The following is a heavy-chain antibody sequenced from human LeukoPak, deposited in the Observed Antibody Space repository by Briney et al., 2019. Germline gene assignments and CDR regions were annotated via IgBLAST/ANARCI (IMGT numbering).Heavy chain of an antibody. CDR1: GFTFSDFE. J-gene: IGHJ6*03. CDR2: ISTSGSSI. D-gene: IGHD5-12*01. V-gene: IGHV3-48*03. Sequence: GGSLRLSCTASGFTFSDFEMNWVRQAPGKGLECVSYISTSGSSIYYADSVKGRFTISRDNAKNSLYLQMNSLRAEDTALYYCARYSGYDSYYYYYMDVWGKGTTVTVSS. CDR3: ARYSGYDSYYYYYMDV.